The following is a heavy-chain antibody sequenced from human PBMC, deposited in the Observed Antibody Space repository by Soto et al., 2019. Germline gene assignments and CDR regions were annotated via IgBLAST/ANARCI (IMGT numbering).Heavy chain of an antibody. CDR3: AKSPNFYCSSPNCYKYYFDH. CDR2: ISYDGSEK. CDR1: GFTFNTYG. Sequence: PWGSLRLSCAASGFTFNTYGIHFCRHAPFKWLEWVAVISYDGSEKYYVDSVKGRFTISKDNSKNTLYLQMNSLRPEDTAVYYCAKSPNFYCSSPNCYKYYFDHWGQGTRVTVSS. V-gene: IGHV3-30*18. J-gene: IGHJ4*02. D-gene: IGHD2-2*02.